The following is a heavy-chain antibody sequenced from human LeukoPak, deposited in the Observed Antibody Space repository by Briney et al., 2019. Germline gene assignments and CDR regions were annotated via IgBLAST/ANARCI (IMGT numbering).Heavy chain of an antibody. V-gene: IGHV1-69*13. CDR3: AHGYSSGLNWFDP. D-gene: IGHD6-19*01. CDR2: IIPIFGTA. J-gene: IGHJ5*02. CDR1: GGTFSSYA. Sequence: SVKVSCKASGGTFSSYAISWVRQAPGQGLEWMGGIIPIFGTANYAQKFQGRVTITADESTSTAYMELSGLRSEDTAVYYCAHGYSSGLNWFDPWGQGTLVTVSS.